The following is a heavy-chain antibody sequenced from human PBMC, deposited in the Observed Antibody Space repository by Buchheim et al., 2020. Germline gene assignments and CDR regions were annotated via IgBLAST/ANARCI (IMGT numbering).Heavy chain of an antibody. CDR3: AKGSYFRGYFDY. J-gene: IGHJ4*02. Sequence: EVQLVESGGGLVQPGGSLKLSCAASGFTFSGSAMHWVRQASGKGLEWVGRIRSKANSYATAYAASVKGRFTISRDDSKNTAYLQMNSLRAEDTAVYYCAKGSYFRGYFDYWGQGTL. D-gene: IGHD2/OR15-2a*01. CDR1: GFTFSGSA. CDR2: IRSKANSYAT. V-gene: IGHV3-73*02.